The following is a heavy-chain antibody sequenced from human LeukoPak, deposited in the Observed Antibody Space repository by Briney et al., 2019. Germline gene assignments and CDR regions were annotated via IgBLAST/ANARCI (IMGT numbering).Heavy chain of an antibody. CDR3: ARTRTYASGTMCYLDY. V-gene: IGHV4-30-4*02. Sequence: SETLSLTCTVSGASISSGDSYWSWIRQPPGKGLEWIGYIYYSGSTYHNPSLKSRVTISVDTSKNLFSLKLTSVTAADTAVYYCARTRTYASGTMCYLDYWGQGTLATVSS. CDR1: GASISSGDSY. J-gene: IGHJ4*02. CDR2: IYYSGST. D-gene: IGHD3-10*01.